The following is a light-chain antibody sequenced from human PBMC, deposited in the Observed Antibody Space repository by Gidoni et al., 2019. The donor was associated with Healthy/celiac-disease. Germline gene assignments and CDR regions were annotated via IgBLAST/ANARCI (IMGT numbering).Light chain of an antibody. Sequence: IVLTQTPATLSLSTGERATLSCSTSQSVNSYLAWYQQKPGQAPRLLIYDASNRATGIPARFSGSGSGTDVSLTISSREPEDFAVYYCQQRSNWPPLTFGGXTKVEIK. CDR3: QQRSNWPPLT. J-gene: IGKJ4*01. CDR1: QSVNSY. CDR2: DAS. V-gene: IGKV3-11*01.